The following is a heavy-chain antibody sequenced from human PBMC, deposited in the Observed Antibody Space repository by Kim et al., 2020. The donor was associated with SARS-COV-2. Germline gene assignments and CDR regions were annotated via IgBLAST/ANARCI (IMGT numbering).Heavy chain of an antibody. D-gene: IGHD3-10*01. V-gene: IGHV4-34*01. Sequence: NYNPARKRRVTRSEDTSKNQFTLKVSAVTAADTAVDYCARHLMVRGAIDNWGQGTLVTVSS. CDR3: ARHLMVRGAIDN. J-gene: IGHJ4*02.